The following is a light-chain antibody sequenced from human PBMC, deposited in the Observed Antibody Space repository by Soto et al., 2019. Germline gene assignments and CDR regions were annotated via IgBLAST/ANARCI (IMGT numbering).Light chain of an antibody. Sequence: EIQMTQSPSTLSASVGERVTITCRASQSISTHLAWSQQKPGKAPEVLIYDASTLESGVPSRFRGSGSGTKFTLTISSLQPDDFATYYCQQYSSNLYTFGQGTKLEIK. CDR2: DAS. CDR3: QQYSSNLYT. CDR1: QSISTH. J-gene: IGKJ2*01. V-gene: IGKV1-5*01.